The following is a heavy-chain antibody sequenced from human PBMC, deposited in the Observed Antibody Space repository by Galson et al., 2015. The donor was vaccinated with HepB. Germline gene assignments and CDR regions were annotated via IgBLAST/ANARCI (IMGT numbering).Heavy chain of an antibody. CDR2: INSGGST. Sequence: SLRLSCAASGFTVGTTYMSWVRQAPGKGLEWVSAINSGGSTYYADSVKGRFTISRDNSKNTLNLQMNSLRAEDTAVYHCARGGAVAGSSDYWGQGTLVTVSS. CDR3: ARGGAVAGSSDY. D-gene: IGHD6-19*01. V-gene: IGHV3-53*01. CDR1: GFTVGTTY. J-gene: IGHJ4*02.